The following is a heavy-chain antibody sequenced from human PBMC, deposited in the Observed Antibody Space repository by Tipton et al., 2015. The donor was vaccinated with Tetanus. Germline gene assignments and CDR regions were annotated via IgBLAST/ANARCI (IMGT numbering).Heavy chain of an antibody. CDR1: GYTFTRNY. CDR3: ARGSPGGSGNYWFDP. D-gene: IGHD3-10*01. Sequence: QSGPEVKRPGASVKVSCKASGYTFTRNYIHWVRQAPGQGLEWMGVINPSGGSTTYAQKFQGRLIMTRDTSTDTVYMEMSSLRSEDTAVYYCARGSPGGSGNYWFDPWGQGTLVTVSS. J-gene: IGHJ5*02. CDR2: INPSGGST. V-gene: IGHV1-46*01.